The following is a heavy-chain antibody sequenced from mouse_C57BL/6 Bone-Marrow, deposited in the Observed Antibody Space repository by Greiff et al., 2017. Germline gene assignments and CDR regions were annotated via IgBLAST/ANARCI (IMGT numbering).Heavy chain of an antibody. Sequence: QVQLQQPGAELVKPGASVKVSCKASGYTFTSYWMHWVKQRPGQGLEWIGRIHPSDSDTNYNQKFKGKATLTVDKSASTAYMQLSSLTSEDSAVYYCAFYYGYDGFAYWGQGTLVTVSA. CDR2: IHPSDSDT. V-gene: IGHV1-74*01. J-gene: IGHJ3*01. CDR1: GYTFTSYW. D-gene: IGHD2-2*01. CDR3: AFYYGYDGFAY.